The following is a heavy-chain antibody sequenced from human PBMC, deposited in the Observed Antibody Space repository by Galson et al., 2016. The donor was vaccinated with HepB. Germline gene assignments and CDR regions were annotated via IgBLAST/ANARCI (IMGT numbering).Heavy chain of an antibody. Sequence: SLRLSCAASGFTFSTHDMSWVRQAPGKGLEWVSALSGGGGLTYYIDSVKGRFTISTDNSKNTLYLQMNSLRAEDTAVYYCAKNWDYWGRGTLVTVSS. V-gene: IGHV3-23*01. CDR3: AKNWDY. CDR2: LSGGGGLT. J-gene: IGHJ4*02. CDR1: GFTFSTHD.